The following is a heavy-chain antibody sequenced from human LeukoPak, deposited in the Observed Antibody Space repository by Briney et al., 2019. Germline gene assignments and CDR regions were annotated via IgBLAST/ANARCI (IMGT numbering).Heavy chain of an antibody. D-gene: IGHD2-15*01. Sequence: PGGSLRLSCAASGFTFSSYWMSWVRQAPGKGLEWVAVISYDGSNKYYADSVKGRFTISRDNSKNTLYLQMNSLRAEDTAVYYCARLLAPIYFDYWGQGTLVTVSS. CDR2: ISYDGSNK. CDR1: GFTFSSYW. CDR3: ARLLAPIYFDY. V-gene: IGHV3-30*03. J-gene: IGHJ4*02.